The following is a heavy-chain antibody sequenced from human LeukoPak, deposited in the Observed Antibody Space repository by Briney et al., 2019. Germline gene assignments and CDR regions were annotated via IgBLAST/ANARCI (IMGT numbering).Heavy chain of an antibody. CDR1: GGSISGTNW. CDR3: ARRNCSGGSCYGPNWFDP. D-gene: IGHD2-15*01. Sequence: SGTLSLTCAVSGGSISGTNWWSWVRQPPRKGLEWIGEISHSGITNYNSSLKSRVTISVDKSENQFSLKLSSVTAADTAVYYCARRNCSGGSCYGPNWFDPWGQGTLVTVSS. J-gene: IGHJ5*02. CDR2: ISHSGIT. V-gene: IGHV4-4*02.